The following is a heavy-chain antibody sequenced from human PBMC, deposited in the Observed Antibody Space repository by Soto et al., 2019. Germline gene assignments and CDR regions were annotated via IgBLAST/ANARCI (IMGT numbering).Heavy chain of an antibody. CDR3: AKDHGYAGGWHTPYYFDS. CDR2: ISAGGDST. CDR1: GFTFSSYA. V-gene: IGHV3-23*01. J-gene: IGHJ4*02. D-gene: IGHD6-19*01. Sequence: EVQLLESGGSLKQPGGSLRLSCAASGFTFSSYAMSWVRQAPGKGLEWVSSISAGGDSTYYADSVKGRFTITRDNSKNTLYLQMNSLRAADTAVYYCAKDHGYAGGWHTPYYFDSWGQGTPVTVSS.